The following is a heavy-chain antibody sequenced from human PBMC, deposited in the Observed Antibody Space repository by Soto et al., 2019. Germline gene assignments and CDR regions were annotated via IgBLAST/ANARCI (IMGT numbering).Heavy chain of an antibody. J-gene: IGHJ4*02. CDR1: GFTLSDYA. V-gene: IGHV3-30*18. Sequence: VQLVESGGGVVHPGRSLRLSCAASGFTLSDYAMHWVRQAPGKGLEWVAVVSHDGRNTHYADSVKGRFTISRDSSKNTVSLEMTSLRAEETAVYYCAKGGRQWLVTSDFNYWGQGALVTVSS. D-gene: IGHD6-19*01. CDR3: AKGGRQWLVTSDFNY. CDR2: VSHDGRNT.